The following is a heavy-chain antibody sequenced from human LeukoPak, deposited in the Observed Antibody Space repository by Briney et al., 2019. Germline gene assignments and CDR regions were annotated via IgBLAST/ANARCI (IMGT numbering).Heavy chain of an antibody. CDR1: GFTFSSYG. Sequence: AGGSLRLSCAASGFTFSSYGMHWVRQAPGKGLEWVAVISYDGSNKYYADSVKGRFTISRDNSKNTLYLQMNSLRAEDTAVYYCARVPFTYSSGYYYFQHWGQGTLVTVSS. J-gene: IGHJ1*01. CDR3: ARVPFTYSSGYYYFQH. V-gene: IGHV3-30*03. D-gene: IGHD3-22*01. CDR2: ISYDGSNK.